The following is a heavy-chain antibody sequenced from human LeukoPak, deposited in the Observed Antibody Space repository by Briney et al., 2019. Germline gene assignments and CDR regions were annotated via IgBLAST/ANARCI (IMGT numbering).Heavy chain of an antibody. CDR2: IYDTGNT. V-gene: IGHV4-61*01. J-gene: IGHJ4*02. Sequence: SETLSLTCTVSGGSVSSGTYYWSWVRQPPGKGLEWIGRIYDTGNTNYNPSLESRVTISVDTSKNQFSLRLTSVTAADTAVYFCARATPWLLPDYWGQGTLVTVSS. D-gene: IGHD3-22*01. CDR1: GGSVSSGTYY. CDR3: ARATPWLLPDY.